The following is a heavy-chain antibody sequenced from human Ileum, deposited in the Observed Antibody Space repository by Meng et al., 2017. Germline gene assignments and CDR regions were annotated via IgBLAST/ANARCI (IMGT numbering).Heavy chain of an antibody. J-gene: IGHJ5*02. V-gene: IGHV2-5*02. CDR1: GLSLSTSGVG. Sequence: QITLKESGPTLMKPTQTLTLTCTFSGLSLSTSGVGVAWIRQTPGKALEWLAVIYWDNDKRYSPSLRSRLTITKDTSKNQVGLTMTNMDPVDTATYFCAHRQNSVLGGWDGGCVDLWGQGTLVTVSS. CDR3: AHRQNSVLGGWDGGCVDL. D-gene: IGHD6-19*01. CDR2: IYWDNDK.